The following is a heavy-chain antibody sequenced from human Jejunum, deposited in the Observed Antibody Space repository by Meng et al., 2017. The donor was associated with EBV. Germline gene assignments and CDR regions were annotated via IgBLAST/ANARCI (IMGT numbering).Heavy chain of an antibody. CDR2: INENGRTT. CDR3: SRDLAGPYDD. J-gene: IGHJ4*02. V-gene: IGHV3-74*01. CDR1: GFTFSTYW. Sequence: EVQLVESXXALVQXGRSVRRSCAASGFTFSTYWMHWVRQAPGKGLVWISRINENGRTTTYADSVKGRFTISRDNTKNTLYLQMNSLRAEDTAVYFCSRDLAGPYDDWGQGTLVTVSS.